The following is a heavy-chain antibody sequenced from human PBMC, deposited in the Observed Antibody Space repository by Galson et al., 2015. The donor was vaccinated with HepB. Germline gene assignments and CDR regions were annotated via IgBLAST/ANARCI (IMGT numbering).Heavy chain of an antibody. CDR1: GFTFSSYA. CDR2: ISYDGSNK. V-gene: IGHV3-30-3*01. D-gene: IGHD2-2*02. CDR3: ASPQVHPAAIRGWFDP. Sequence: SLRLSCAASGFTFSSYAMHWVRQAPGKGLEWVAVISYDGSNKYYADSVKGRFTISRDNSKNTLYLQMNSLRAEDTAVYYCASPQVHPAAIRGWFDPWGQGTLVTVSS. J-gene: IGHJ5*02.